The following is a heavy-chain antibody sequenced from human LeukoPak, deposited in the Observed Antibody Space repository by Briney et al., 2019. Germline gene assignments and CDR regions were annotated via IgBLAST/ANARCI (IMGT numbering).Heavy chain of an antibody. CDR3: AKVGGSGSYLSLDY. V-gene: IGHV3-48*04. D-gene: IGHD6-19*01. CDR1: GFTFSSYA. Sequence: GGSLRLSCAASGFTFSSYAMTWVRQAPGKGLEWVSYISGNSGAIYYADSVKGRFTISRDNAKNSLYLQMNSLRVEDTAVYYCAKVGGSGSYLSLDYWGQGTLVTVSS. CDR2: ISGNSGAI. J-gene: IGHJ4*02.